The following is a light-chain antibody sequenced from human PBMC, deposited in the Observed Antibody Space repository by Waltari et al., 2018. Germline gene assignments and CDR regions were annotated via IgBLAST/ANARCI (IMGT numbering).Light chain of an antibody. CDR3: SAYISSSTLEL. J-gene: IGLJ2*01. CDR2: DVN. Sequence: QSALTQPASVSGSPGQSLTISCTGTSSDVGGYNYVSWYQQHPGKAPKLMILDVNNQPTGVSNRFSGSKSGNTASRTISGPQAEDEADYYCSAYISSSTLELFGGGTRLTVL. V-gene: IGLV2-14*03. CDR1: SSDVGGYNY.